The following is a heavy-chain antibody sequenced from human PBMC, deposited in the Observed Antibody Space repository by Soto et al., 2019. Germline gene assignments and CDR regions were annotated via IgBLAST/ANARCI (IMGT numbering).Heavy chain of an antibody. CDR1: GFTFSNFA. Sequence: EVQLLESGGGLVQPGGSLRLSCAASGFTFSNFAMSWVRQAPGKGLEWVSAISGGAGSTYYADSVKGRFTISRDNSKKTLYLQMNSLRAEDTAVYYCATSTVTTLDYYYMDVWGKGTTVTVSS. CDR3: ATSTVTTLDYYYMDV. V-gene: IGHV3-23*01. CDR2: ISGGAGST. J-gene: IGHJ6*03. D-gene: IGHD4-4*01.